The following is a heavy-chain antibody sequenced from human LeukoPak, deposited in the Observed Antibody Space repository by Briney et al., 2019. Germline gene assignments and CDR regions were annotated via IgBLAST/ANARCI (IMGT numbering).Heavy chain of an antibody. CDR2: MHYTGST. CDR3: ARQSLLIPANWFDL. J-gene: IGHJ5*02. CDR1: GGSINSDTYY. D-gene: IGHD3-10*01. V-gene: IGHV4-39*01. Sequence: PSETLSLTCTISGGSINSDTYYWAWIRQPPGKGLEWIGGMHYTGSTYQNPSLKSRVTVSVDTSKNQFSLRLRSVTAADTAVYFCARQSLLIPANWFDLWGQGTLVTVSS.